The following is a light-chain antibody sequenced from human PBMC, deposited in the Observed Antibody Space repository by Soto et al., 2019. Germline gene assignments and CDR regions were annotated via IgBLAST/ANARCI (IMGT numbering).Light chain of an antibody. CDR3: QQYTTYPYT. Sequence: DIPMTQSPSTLSASVGDRVTITCRASQSVTNWLAWYQQKPGKAPNLLLYDASRLQSGIPSRFSGSGSGTEFTLTISSLQPDDFATYYCQQYTTYPYTFGQGTKLEIK. CDR1: QSVTNW. J-gene: IGKJ2*01. CDR2: DAS. V-gene: IGKV1-5*01.